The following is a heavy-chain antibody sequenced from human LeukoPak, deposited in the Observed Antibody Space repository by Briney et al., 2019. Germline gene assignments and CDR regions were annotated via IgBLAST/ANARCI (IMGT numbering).Heavy chain of an antibody. CDR3: ARGSLEGIIDY. CDR1: GYTFTGYY. V-gene: IGHV1-2*02. D-gene: IGHD5-24*01. CDR2: INPNSGGT. J-gene: IGHJ4*02. Sequence: ASVKVSCKASGYTFTGYYMHWVRQAPGQGLEWMGWINPNSGGTTYAQNFQGRVTMTRDTSLSTAYMELGRLRSDDTAVYYCARGSLEGIIDYWGQGTLVTVSS.